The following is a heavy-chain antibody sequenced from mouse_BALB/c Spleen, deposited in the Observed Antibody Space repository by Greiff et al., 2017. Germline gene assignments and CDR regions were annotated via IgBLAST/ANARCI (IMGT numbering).Heavy chain of an antibody. J-gene: IGHJ3*01. CDR3: AKTGDYGRFAY. CDR2: IWGDGST. CDR1: GFSFTSYG. V-gene: IGHV2-3*01. Sequence: QVQLQQSGPGLVAPSQSLSITCTVSGFSFTSYGVSWVRQPPGKGLEWLGVIWGDGSTNNHSALISSLSISKEYSKSQVFLKLNSMQTDDAATYYCAKTGDYGRFAYWGQGTLVTVSA. D-gene: IGHD2-4*01.